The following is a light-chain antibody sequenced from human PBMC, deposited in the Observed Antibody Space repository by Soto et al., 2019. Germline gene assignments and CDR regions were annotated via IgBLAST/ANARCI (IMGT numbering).Light chain of an antibody. CDR2: GAS. CDR3: QQYNNWPPWT. CDR1: QSVSSN. V-gene: IGKV3-15*01. Sequence: EIVMTQSPATLSVSPGERATLSCRASQSVSSNLAWYKQKPCQAPRLLIYGASTRATGIPARFSGSGSGTEFTLTISSLQSEDFAVYYCQQYNNWPPWTFGQGTKVESK. J-gene: IGKJ1*01.